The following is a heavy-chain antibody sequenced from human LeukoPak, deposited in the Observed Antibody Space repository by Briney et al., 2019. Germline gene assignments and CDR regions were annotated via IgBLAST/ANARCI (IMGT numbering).Heavy chain of an antibody. Sequence: ESGPTLVKPTQTLTLTCTFSGFSLSTREVGVGWIRQPPGKALEWLALIYWDDDKRCTPSLKSRLTITKDTSKNQVVLTMTNMDPVDTATYYCAHRRSGRFYFDYWGQGTLVTVSS. V-gene: IGHV2-5*02. CDR1: GFSLSTREVG. J-gene: IGHJ4*02. CDR2: IYWDDDK. CDR3: AHRRSGRFYFDY.